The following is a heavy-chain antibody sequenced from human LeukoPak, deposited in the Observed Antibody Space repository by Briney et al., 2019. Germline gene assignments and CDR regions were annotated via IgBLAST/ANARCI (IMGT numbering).Heavy chain of an antibody. Sequence: GGSLRLSCVASGITFSSFGMHWVRQAPGKGLEWVAVISYDGSNKYYADSVKGRFTISRDNSKNTLYLQMNSLRAEDTAVYYCARGYCSSTSCVWFDPWGQGTLVTVSS. CDR1: GITFSSFG. CDR2: ISYDGSNK. J-gene: IGHJ5*02. CDR3: ARGYCSSTSCVWFDP. D-gene: IGHD2-2*01. V-gene: IGHV3-33*05.